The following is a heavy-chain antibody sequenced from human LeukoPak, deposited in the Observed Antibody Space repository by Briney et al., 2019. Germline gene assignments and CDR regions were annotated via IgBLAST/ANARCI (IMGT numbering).Heavy chain of an antibody. CDR3: AREDNLMDFWSGYSDY. CDR2: ISTYNGHT. J-gene: IGHJ4*02. CDR1: GYTFTSCA. D-gene: IGHD3-3*01. Sequence: GASVKVSCKASGYTFTSCAISWVRQAPGQGLEWMGWISTYNGHTNCAQKLQGRVTMTTDTSTSTAYMELRSLRSDDTAVYYCAREDNLMDFWSGYSDYWGQGTLVTVSS. V-gene: IGHV1-18*01.